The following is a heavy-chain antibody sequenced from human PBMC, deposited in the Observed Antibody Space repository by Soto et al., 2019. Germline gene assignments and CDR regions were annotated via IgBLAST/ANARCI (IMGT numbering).Heavy chain of an antibody. CDR2: IDPSDSYT. CDR3: ATTRRSGGITIFGVAHMDV. V-gene: IGHV5-10-1*01. D-gene: IGHD3-3*01. J-gene: IGHJ6*02. CDR1: GYSFTSYW. Sequence: GESLKISCKGSGYSFTSYWISWVRQMPGKGLEWMGRIDPSDSYTNYSPSFQGHVTISADKSISTAYLQWSSLKASDTAMYYCATTRRSGGITIFGVAHMDVWGQGTTVTVSS.